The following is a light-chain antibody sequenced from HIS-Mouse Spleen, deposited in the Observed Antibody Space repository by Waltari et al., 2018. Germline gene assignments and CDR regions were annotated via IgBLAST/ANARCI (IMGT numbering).Light chain of an antibody. Sequence: QSALTQPASVSGSPGQSITISCTGTSSDVGGYNYVSWYQQHPGKAPKLMIYDVSNRPSGVSTRFSGSKSGNTASLTISGLQAEDEADYYCSSYTSSSTLGVFGGWTKLTVL. CDR2: DVS. CDR3: SSYTSSSTLGV. J-gene: IGLJ3*02. V-gene: IGLV2-14*03. CDR1: SSDVGGYNY.